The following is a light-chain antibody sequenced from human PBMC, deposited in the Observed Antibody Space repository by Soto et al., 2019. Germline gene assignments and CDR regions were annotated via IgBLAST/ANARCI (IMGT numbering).Light chain of an antibody. CDR3: CSYAGSYTDV. CDR1: SSDVGGYNY. V-gene: IGLV2-11*01. J-gene: IGLJ1*01. Sequence: SVLTQPRSLSGSPGQSVTISCTGTSSDVGGYNYVSWYQQHPGKAPKLMIYDVSKRPSGVPDRFYGSKSGNTASLTISGLQAEDEADYYCCSYAGSYTDVFGTGTKVTVL. CDR2: DVS.